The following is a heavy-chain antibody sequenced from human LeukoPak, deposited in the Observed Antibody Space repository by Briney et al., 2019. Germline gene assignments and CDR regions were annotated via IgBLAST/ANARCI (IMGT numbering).Heavy chain of an antibody. J-gene: IGHJ4*02. D-gene: IGHD3-3*01. CDR2: INHSGST. CDR3: ARSYYDFWSGYYHVDY. Sequence: SETLSLTCAVYGGSFSGYYWSWIRQPPGKGLEWIGEINHSGSTNYNPSLKSRVTISVDTSKNQFSLKLSSVTAADTAVYYCARSYYDFWSGYYHVDYWGQGTLVTVSS. CDR1: GGSFSGYY. V-gene: IGHV4-34*01.